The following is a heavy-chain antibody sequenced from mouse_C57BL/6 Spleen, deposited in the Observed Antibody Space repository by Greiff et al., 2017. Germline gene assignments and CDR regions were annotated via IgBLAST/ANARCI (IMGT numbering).Heavy chain of an antibody. CDR3: ARPSIYYDYDWDVPFDY. D-gene: IGHD2-4*01. V-gene: IGHV5-17*01. CDR2: ISSGSSTI. J-gene: IGHJ2*01. Sequence: EVQGVESGGGLVKPGGSLKLSCAASGFTFSDYGMHWVRQAPEKGLEWVAYISSGSSTIYYANTVKGRFTISRDNAKNTLFLQMTSLRSEDTAMYYGARPSIYYDYDWDVPFDYWGQGTTLTVSS. CDR1: GFTFSDYG.